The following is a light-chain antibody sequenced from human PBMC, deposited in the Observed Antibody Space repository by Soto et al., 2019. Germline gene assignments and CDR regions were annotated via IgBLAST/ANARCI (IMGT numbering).Light chain of an antibody. CDR1: QSVADN. CDR2: GAS. CDR3: KQYNYWPIT. V-gene: IGKV3-15*01. J-gene: IGKJ5*01. Sequence: EVAMTQSPATLSVSPGERVTLSCRSSQSVADNLAWFQQKPGQGPRLLIYGASTRATGIPARFSGSGSETDFTLTVSSLRSEDAAVYYCKQYNYWPITFGQGTRLEIK.